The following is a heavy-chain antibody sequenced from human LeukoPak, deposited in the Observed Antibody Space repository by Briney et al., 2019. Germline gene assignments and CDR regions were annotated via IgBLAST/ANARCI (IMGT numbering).Heavy chain of an antibody. CDR3: AKDKARAVAGSDYFDY. V-gene: IGHV3-30*18. CDR2: ISYDGSNK. Sequence: GGSLRLSCAASGFTFSSYGMHWVRQAPGKGLEWVAVISYDGSNKYYADSVKGRFTISRDNSKNTLYLQMNSLRAEDTAVYYCAKDKARAVAGSDYFDYWGQGTLVTVSP. D-gene: IGHD6-19*01. J-gene: IGHJ4*02. CDR1: GFTFSSYG.